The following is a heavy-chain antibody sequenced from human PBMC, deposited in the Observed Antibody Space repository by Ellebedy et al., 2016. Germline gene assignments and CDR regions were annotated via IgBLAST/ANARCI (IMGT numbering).Heavy chain of an antibody. D-gene: IGHD2-8*02. Sequence: GGSLRLXXAASGFTFSSYWMHWVRQAPGKGLVWVSRIDSDGYDTRYADSVKGRFTISRDNAQNTLYLQMNSLTAEDTAVYYCAGGGRVVYAGWFNPWGQGTLVTVSS. CDR1: GFTFSSYW. V-gene: IGHV3-74*01. CDR2: IDSDGYDT. CDR3: AGGGRVVYAGWFNP. J-gene: IGHJ5*02.